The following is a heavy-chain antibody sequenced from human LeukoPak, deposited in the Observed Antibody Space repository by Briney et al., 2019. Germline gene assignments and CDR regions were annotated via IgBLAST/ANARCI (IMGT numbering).Heavy chain of an antibody. CDR1: GFSLSTSGVG. Sequence: ESGPTLVKPTQTLTLTCTFSGFSLSTSGVGVGWIRQPPGKALEWLALIYWNDDKRYSPSLKSRLTITKDTSKNQVVLTMTNMDPVDTATYYCALSLLWFGELLSLPGLNYMDVWGKGTTVTVSS. CDR2: IYWNDDK. CDR3: ALSLLWFGELLSLPGLNYMDV. V-gene: IGHV2-5*01. J-gene: IGHJ6*03. D-gene: IGHD3-10*01.